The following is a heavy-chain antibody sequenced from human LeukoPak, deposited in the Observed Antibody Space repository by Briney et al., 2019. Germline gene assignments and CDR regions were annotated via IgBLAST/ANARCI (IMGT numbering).Heavy chain of an antibody. Sequence: PGGSLRLSCAASGFTFSSYWMSWVRQAPGKGLEWVSSISSSSSYIYYADSVKGRFTISRDNAKNSLYLQMNSLRAEDTAVYYCARELSDYGGKQDWGQGTLVTVSS. D-gene: IGHD4-23*01. J-gene: IGHJ4*02. CDR2: ISSSSSYI. V-gene: IGHV3-21*01. CDR3: ARELSDYGGKQD. CDR1: GFTFSSYW.